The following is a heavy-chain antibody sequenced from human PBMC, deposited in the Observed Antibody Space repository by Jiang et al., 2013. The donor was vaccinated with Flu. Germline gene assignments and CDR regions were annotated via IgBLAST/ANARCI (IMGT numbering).Heavy chain of an antibody. J-gene: IGHJ2*01. V-gene: IGHV3-33*01. CDR2: IWYDGSNK. CDR1: GFTFSSYG. Sequence: SLRLSCAASGFTFSSYGMHWVRQAPGKGLEWVAVIWYDGSNKYYADSVKGRFTISRDNSKNTLYLQMNSLRAEDTAVYYCARVSGYSGYGTRTWYFDLWGRGTLVTVSS. D-gene: IGHD5-12*01. CDR3: ARVSGYSGYGTRTWYFDL.